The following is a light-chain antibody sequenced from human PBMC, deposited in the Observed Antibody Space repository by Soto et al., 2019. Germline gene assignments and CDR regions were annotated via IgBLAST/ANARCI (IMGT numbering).Light chain of an antibody. CDR3: QEDNICWT. J-gene: IGKJ1*01. CDR1: QSISSW. CDR2: KAS. Sequence: DIQMTQSPSPLSASVGDIVTITCRARQSISSWLAWYQQKPGKAPKLLIYKASSLESGVHTRFSGSGSGTEFTLTSSSLQPDDFATYYGQEDNICWTVGQGTEVEIK. V-gene: IGKV1-5*03.